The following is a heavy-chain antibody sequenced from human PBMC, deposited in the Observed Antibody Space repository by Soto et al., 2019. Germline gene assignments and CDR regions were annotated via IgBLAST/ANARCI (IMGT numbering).Heavy chain of an antibody. D-gene: IGHD3-10*01. CDR1: GGTFSSYT. CDR3: AREEPGLWFGEY. Sequence: QVQLVQSGAEVKKPGSSVKVSCKASGGTFSSYTISWVRQAPGQGLEWMGRLIPILGIANYAQKFQGRVTITADKSTSTAYMELSSLSSEDTAVYYCAREEPGLWFGEYWGQGTLVTVSS. V-gene: IGHV1-69*08. J-gene: IGHJ4*02. CDR2: LIPILGIA.